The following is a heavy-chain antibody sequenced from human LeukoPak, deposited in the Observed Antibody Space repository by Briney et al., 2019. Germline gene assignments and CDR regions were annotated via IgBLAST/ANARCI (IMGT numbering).Heavy chain of an antibody. J-gene: IGHJ5*02. CDR2: IYYSGST. CDR3: ARAAPCGGDCYNWFDP. D-gene: IGHD2-21*02. Sequence: PSETLSLTCTVSGGSISSYYWSWIRQPPGKGLEWIGYIYYSGSTNYNPSLKSRVTMSVDTSKNQFSLKLSSVTAADTAVYYCARAAPCGGDCYNWFDPWGQGTLVTVSS. V-gene: IGHV4-59*01. CDR1: GGSISSYY.